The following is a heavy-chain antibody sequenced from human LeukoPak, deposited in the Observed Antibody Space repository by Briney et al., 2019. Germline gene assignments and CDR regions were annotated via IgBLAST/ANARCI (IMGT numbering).Heavy chain of an antibody. CDR3: AGALSGSYTGLPF. CDR1: GFTFDDYG. D-gene: IGHD3-3*01. CDR2: IKQDGSDK. V-gene: IGHV3-7*01. J-gene: IGHJ4*02. Sequence: QPGGSLRLSCAASGFTFDDYGMSWVRQAPGKGLEWVANIKQDGSDKYYVDSVKGRFTISRDNADNSLYLQMNSLRAEDTAVYYCAGALSGSYTGLPFWGQGTLVTVSS.